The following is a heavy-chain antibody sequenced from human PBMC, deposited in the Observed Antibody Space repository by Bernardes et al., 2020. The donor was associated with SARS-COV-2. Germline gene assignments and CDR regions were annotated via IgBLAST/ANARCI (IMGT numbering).Heavy chain of an antibody. D-gene: IGHD3-22*01. CDR1: GGSISSSSYY. V-gene: IGHV4-39*01. Sequence: SETLSLTCTVSGGSISSSSYYWGWIRQPPGKGLEWIGSIYYSGSTYYNPSLKSRVTISVDTSKNQFSLKLSSVTAADTAVYYCAGRGLSYYYDSSGYAFDIWGQGTMVTVSS. CDR3: AGRGLSYYYDSSGYAFDI. CDR2: IYYSGST. J-gene: IGHJ3*02.